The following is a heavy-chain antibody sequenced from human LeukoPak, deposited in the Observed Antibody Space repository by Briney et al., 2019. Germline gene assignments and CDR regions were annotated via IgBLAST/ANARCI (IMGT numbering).Heavy chain of an antibody. CDR1: GFTFSSYW. Sequence: GGSLRLSCAASGFTFSSYWMSWVRQAPGKGLEWVANIKQDGSEQYYVDSVKGRFTISRDNAKNSLYLQMNSLRAEDTALYYCAKDILTAAAGTFFDYWGQGTLVTVSS. D-gene: IGHD6-13*01. CDR2: IKQDGSEQ. J-gene: IGHJ4*02. V-gene: IGHV3-7*03. CDR3: AKDILTAAAGTFFDY.